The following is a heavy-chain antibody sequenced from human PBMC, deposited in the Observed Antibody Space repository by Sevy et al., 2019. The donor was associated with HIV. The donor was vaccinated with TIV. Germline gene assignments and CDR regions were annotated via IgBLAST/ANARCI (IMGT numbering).Heavy chain of an antibody. D-gene: IGHD4-17*01. J-gene: IGHJ6*02. Sequence: GGSLRLSCAASGFTFSSYWMHWVRRAPGKGLLWVSRTNGDGGSADYADSVKGRFIISRDNAKNTLYLQMNSLRAEDTAMYYCARAYAHYGDSIGFYYGMDVWGQGITVTVSS. CDR2: TNGDGGSA. CDR3: ARAYAHYGDSIGFYYGMDV. V-gene: IGHV3-74*01. CDR1: GFTFSSYW.